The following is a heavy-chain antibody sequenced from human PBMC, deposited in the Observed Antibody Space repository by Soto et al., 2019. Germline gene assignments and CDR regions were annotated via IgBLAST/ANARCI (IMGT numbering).Heavy chain of an antibody. Sequence: ASVKVSCKASGYSFTDYHIHWVRQAPGQGLEWLGRINPKSGVTSTAQKFQGWVTMTTDTSISTASMELTRLTSDDTAIYYCARGDSTDCSNGVCSFFYNHDMDVWG. V-gene: IGHV1-2*04. CDR1: GYSFTDYH. CDR3: ARGDSTDCSNGVCSFFYNHDMDV. CDR2: INPKSGVT. J-gene: IGHJ6*02. D-gene: IGHD2-8*01.